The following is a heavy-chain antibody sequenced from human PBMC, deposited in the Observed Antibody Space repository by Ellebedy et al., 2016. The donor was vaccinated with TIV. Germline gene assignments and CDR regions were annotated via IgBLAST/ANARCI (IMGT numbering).Heavy chain of an antibody. CDR1: GDTRTKLS. Sequence: AASVKVSCKVSGDTRTKLSMHWVRQAPGKGLEWMGGFDPEDGETIFAQKFQGRVTRSEDTLTDTAYMELRSLRSEDTALYYCAKATVGRKQLLLLRGFDPWGQGTLVTVSS. CDR2: FDPEDGET. V-gene: IGHV1-24*01. D-gene: IGHD3-16*02. J-gene: IGHJ5*02. CDR3: AKATVGRKQLLLLRGFDP.